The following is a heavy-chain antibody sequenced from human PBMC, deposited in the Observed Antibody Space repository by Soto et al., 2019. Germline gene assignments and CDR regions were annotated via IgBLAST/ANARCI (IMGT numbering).Heavy chain of an antibody. CDR3: ARELPSGGFDY. CDR2: IYYSGST. Sequence: SATLSLTCTVSGGSISSGDYYWSWIRQPPGKGLEWIGYIYYSGSTNYNPSLKSRVTISVDTSKNQFSLKLSSVTAADTAVYYCARELPSGGFDYWGQGTLVTVSS. J-gene: IGHJ4*02. CDR1: GGSISSGDYY. D-gene: IGHD3-10*01. V-gene: IGHV4-61*08.